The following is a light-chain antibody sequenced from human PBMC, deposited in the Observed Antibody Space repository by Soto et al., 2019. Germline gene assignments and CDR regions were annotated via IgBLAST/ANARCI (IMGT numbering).Light chain of an antibody. CDR1: SSNIGRDT. CDR2: TNN. CDR3: AVWDDSLNGLWV. Sequence: QSVLTQPPSASGTPGQRVIISCSGSSSNIGRDTVNWYRQFPGTAPELLIYTNNQRPSGVPDRFSGSKSGTSASLAISGLQSEDEADYYCAVWDDSLNGLWVFGGGTKVTVL. J-gene: IGLJ3*02. V-gene: IGLV1-44*01.